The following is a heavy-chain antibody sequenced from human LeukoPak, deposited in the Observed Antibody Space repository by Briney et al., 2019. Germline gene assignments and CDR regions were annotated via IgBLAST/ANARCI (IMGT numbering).Heavy chain of an antibody. CDR1: GFTFSGYT. CDR3: AKDGGLWVSAHWGDS. V-gene: IGHV3-23*01. D-gene: IGHD7-27*01. CDR2: ITTGDGNT. Sequence: GGSLRLSCTASGFTFSGYTMTWVRQAPGKGLKWVSTITTGDGNTYYADSVKGRFTVSRDDSKNTLYLQMNSLRAEDTAVYYCAKDGGLWVSAHWGDSWGRGTLVTVSS. J-gene: IGHJ4*02.